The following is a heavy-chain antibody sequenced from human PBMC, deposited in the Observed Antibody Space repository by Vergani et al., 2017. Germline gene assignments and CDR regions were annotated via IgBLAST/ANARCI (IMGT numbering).Heavy chain of an antibody. CDR1: GFTFSSYA. V-gene: IGHV3-30*01. J-gene: IGHJ4*02. CDR3: AKDLVDGEEWLLTGY. D-gene: IGHD6-19*01. Sequence: VQLVESGGGMVQPGRSLRLSCAASGFTFSSYAMHWVRQAPGKGLEWVAVISYDGSNKYYADSVKGRFTISRDNSKNTLYLQMNSLRAEDTAVYYCAKDLVDGEEWLLTGYWGQGTLVTVSS. CDR2: ISYDGSNK.